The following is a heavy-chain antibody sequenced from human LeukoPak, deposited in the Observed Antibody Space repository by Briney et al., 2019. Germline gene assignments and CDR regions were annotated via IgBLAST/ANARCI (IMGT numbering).Heavy chain of an antibody. V-gene: IGHV3-66*01. Sequence: PGGSLRLSCAASGFTVSSNYMSWVRQAPGKGLEWVSVIYSGGSTYYADSVKGRFTISRDNSKNTLCLQMNSLRAEDTAVYYCARESYYDSSGYYYLDYWGQGTLVTVSS. CDR2: IYSGGST. CDR1: GFTVSSNY. CDR3: ARESYYDSSGYYYLDY. J-gene: IGHJ4*02. D-gene: IGHD3-22*01.